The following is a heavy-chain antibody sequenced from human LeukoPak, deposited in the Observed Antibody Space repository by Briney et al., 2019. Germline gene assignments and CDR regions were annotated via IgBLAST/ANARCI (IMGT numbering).Heavy chain of an antibody. J-gene: IGHJ6*03. Sequence: EASVKVSCKASGYTFTGYYMHWVRQAPGQGLEWMGWINPNSGGTNYAQKLQGRVTMTTDTSTSTAYMELRSLRSDDTAVYYCARVILTGYYNSFYYYYYYMDVWGKGTTVTVSS. CDR3: ARVILTGYYNSFYYYYYYMDV. D-gene: IGHD3-9*01. CDR2: INPNSGGT. V-gene: IGHV1-2*02. CDR1: GYTFTGYY.